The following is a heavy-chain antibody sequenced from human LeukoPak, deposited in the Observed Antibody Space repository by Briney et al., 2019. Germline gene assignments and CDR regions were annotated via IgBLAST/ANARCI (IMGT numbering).Heavy chain of an antibody. J-gene: IGHJ4*02. CDR2: INHSGST. D-gene: IGHD3-10*01. CDR3: ARGLNMVRGVINRYFDY. Sequence: PSETLSLTCAVYGGSFSGYYWSWIRQPPGKGLEWIGEINHSGSTNYNPSLKSRVTISVDTSKNQFSLKLSSVTAADTAAYYCARGLNMVRGVINRYFDYWGQGTLVTVPS. V-gene: IGHV4-34*01. CDR1: GGSFSGYY.